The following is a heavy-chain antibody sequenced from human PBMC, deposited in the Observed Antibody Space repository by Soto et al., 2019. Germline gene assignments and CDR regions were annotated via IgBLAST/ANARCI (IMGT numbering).Heavy chain of an antibody. CDR1: GYTFTGYY. CDR2: INPNSGGT. Sequence: ASVKVYCKASGYTFTGYYMHWVRQAPGQGLEWMGWINPNSGGTNYAQKFQGRVTMTRDTSISTAYMELSRLRSDDTAVYYCARLTITIFGVVIPDYYYGMDVWGQGTTVTVSS. J-gene: IGHJ6*02. V-gene: IGHV1-2*02. D-gene: IGHD3-3*01. CDR3: ARLTITIFGVVIPDYYYGMDV.